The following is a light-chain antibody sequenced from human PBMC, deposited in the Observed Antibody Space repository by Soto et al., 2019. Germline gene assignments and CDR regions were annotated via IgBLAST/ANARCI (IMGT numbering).Light chain of an antibody. CDR3: QQTKGFPLT. V-gene: IGKV1-12*01. J-gene: IGKJ4*01. CDR1: QDISKN. Sequence: IQMTHSPSSLSASVGARVTITCLASQDISKNLAWYQQIPGKAPKLLIFAASTLQSGVPSRFSASGSGTYFILTVGGLQPEDAATYYCQQTKGFPLTFGGGTKVDI. CDR2: AAS.